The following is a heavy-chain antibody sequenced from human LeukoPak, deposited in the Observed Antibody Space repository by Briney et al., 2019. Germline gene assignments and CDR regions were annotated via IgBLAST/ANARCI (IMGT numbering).Heavy chain of an antibody. Sequence: GGSLRLSCAASGFTFSSYAMSWVRQAPGKGLEWVSSISGSGGSTYYADSVKGRFTISRDNSKNTLYLQMNSLRAEDTAVYYCAKVPYSSGWYWFNYWGQGTLVTVSS. CDR3: AKVPYSSGWYWFNY. CDR2: ISGSGGST. CDR1: GFTFSSYA. V-gene: IGHV3-23*01. D-gene: IGHD6-19*01. J-gene: IGHJ4*02.